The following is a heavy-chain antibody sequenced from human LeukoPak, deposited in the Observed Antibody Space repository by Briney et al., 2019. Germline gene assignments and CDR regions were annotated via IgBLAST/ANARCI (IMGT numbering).Heavy chain of an antibody. D-gene: IGHD6-6*01. V-gene: IGHV4-34*01. CDR2: ISHSGST. J-gene: IGHJ4*02. Sequence: SETLSLTCAVYGGSFSGYHWSWIRQPPGKGLEWIGEISHSGSTKYNPSLKSRVTISVDTSKNQFSLRLTSVTAADTAVYYCARRDEYSSSLDFWGRGRLVTVSA. CDR1: GGSFSGYH. CDR3: ARRDEYSSSLDF.